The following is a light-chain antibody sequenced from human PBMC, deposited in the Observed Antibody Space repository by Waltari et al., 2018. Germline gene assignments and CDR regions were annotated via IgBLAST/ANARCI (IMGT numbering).Light chain of an antibody. CDR3: QALGTGAWV. J-gene: IGLJ3*02. Sequence: SYELTQPPSVSVSPGQTASITCSGDILGNKDASWYQQKPGQSPLLVIYQDTKRPSGIPGRFSGSKSGNAATLTISGTQAMDEADYYCQALGTGAWVFGGGTKLTVL. V-gene: IGLV3-1*01. CDR1: ILGNKD. CDR2: QDT.